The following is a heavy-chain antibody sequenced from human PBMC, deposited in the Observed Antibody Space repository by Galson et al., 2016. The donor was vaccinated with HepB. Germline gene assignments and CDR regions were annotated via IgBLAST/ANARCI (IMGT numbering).Heavy chain of an antibody. Sequence: QSGAEVKKPGESLRISCKGSGSSFTTYWITWVRQMPGKGLEWMGRIDPRDSYTNYSPAFQGHVTISADESINTVYLQWSSLKASDTAMYYCARHHHRSTRAHAAFDYWGQGTLVTVSS. CDR1: GSSFTTYW. D-gene: IGHD6-25*01. J-gene: IGHJ4*02. V-gene: IGHV5-10-1*01. CDR2: IDPRDSYT. CDR3: ARHHHRSTRAHAAFDY.